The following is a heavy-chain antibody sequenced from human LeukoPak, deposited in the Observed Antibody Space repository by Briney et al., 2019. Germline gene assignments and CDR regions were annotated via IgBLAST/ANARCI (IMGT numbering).Heavy chain of an antibody. CDR3: AKDTATTGVDY. D-gene: IGHD7-27*01. CDR2: IRYDGRNK. V-gene: IGHV3-30*02. Sequence: PAGGSLRLSCAASGFTFSSYDMHWVRQAPAKGLEWVAFIRYDGRNKYYADSVKGRFTISRDNSKNTLYLQMNSLRAEDTAAYHCAKDTATTGVDYWGQGTLVTVS. J-gene: IGHJ4*02. CDR1: GFTFSSYD.